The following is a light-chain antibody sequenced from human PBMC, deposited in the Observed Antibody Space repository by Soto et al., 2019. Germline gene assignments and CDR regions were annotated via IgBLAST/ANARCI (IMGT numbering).Light chain of an antibody. V-gene: IGLV2-8*01. J-gene: IGLJ1*01. CDR3: SSYAGTNSPYV. Sequence: QSVLTQPPSASGSPGQSVTISCTGTNSDVGGYNYVSWYQQYPGKAPKLMIYEVSKRPSGVPDRFSGSKSGNTASLTVSGLQAEDEADYYCSSYAGTNSPYVFGTGTKVTVL. CDR1: NSDVGGYNY. CDR2: EVS.